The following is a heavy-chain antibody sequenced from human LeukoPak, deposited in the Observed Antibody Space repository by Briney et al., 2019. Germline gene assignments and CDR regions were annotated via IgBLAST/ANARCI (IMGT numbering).Heavy chain of an antibody. J-gene: IGHJ4*02. Sequence: PSETLFLTCTDSGGSISSGGYYWSWIRQHPGKGLEWIGYIYYSGSTYYNPSLKSRVTISVDTSKNQFSLKLSSVTAADTAVYYCASLFSSGSYRWDFDYWGQGTLVTVSS. CDR3: ASLFSSGSYRWDFDY. CDR2: IYYSGST. CDR1: GGSISSGGYY. V-gene: IGHV4-31*03. D-gene: IGHD1-26*01.